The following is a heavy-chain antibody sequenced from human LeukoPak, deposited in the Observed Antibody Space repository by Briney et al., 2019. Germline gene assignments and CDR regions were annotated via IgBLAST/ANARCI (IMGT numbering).Heavy chain of an antibody. J-gene: IGHJ4*02. D-gene: IGHD3-22*01. CDR3: ARGAYYYED. V-gene: IGHV3-48*01. CDR1: GFTFSSHS. Sequence: GGSLRLSCAASGFTFSSHSMNWVRQAPGKGLEWVSYISSSSSTIYYADSVKGRFTISRDNAKNSLYPQMNSLRAEDTAVYYCARGAYYYEDWGQGTLVTVSS. CDR2: ISSSSSTI.